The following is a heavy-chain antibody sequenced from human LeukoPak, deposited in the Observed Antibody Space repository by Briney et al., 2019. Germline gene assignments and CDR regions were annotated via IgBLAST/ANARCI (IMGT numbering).Heavy chain of an antibody. CDR2: ISANNNNT. V-gene: IGHV1-18*01. CDR3: ARALYHTFDY. Sequence: ASVKVSCKASGYSFTTCGISWVRQAPGQGPEWMGWISANNNNTDNVQKLQGRVTMTTDTSTSTAYMELRSLRSDDTAVYYCARALYHTFDYWGQGTLVTVSS. CDR1: GYSFTTCG. J-gene: IGHJ4*02. D-gene: IGHD2-2*01.